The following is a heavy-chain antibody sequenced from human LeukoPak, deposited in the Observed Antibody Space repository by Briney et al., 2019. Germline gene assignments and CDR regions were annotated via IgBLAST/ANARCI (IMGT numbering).Heavy chain of an antibody. CDR3: ARKREGGQWLVVFDY. CDR1: GGSFSGYY. CDR2: INHSGST. Sequence: TSETLSLTCAVYGGSFSGYYWSWIRQPPGKGLEWIGEINHSGSTNYNPSLKSRVTISVDTSKNQFSLKLSSVTAADTAVYYCARKREGGQWLVVFDYWGQGTLVTVSS. V-gene: IGHV4-34*01. D-gene: IGHD6-19*01. J-gene: IGHJ4*02.